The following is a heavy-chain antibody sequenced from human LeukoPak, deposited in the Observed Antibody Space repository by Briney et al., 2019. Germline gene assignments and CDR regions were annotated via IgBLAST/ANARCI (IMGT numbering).Heavy chain of an antibody. J-gene: IGHJ5*02. CDR2: IFDSGSI. Sequence: SETLSLTCTVSGGSISSYYWSWIRQPPGKGLQWIGYIFDSGSINYNPSLKSRVTISVDTSKSQFSLRLSSVTATDTALYFCARHRSASSWFAPWGQGTLVTVSS. D-gene: IGHD6-19*01. CDR3: ARHRSASSWFAP. V-gene: IGHV4-59*08. CDR1: GGSISSYY.